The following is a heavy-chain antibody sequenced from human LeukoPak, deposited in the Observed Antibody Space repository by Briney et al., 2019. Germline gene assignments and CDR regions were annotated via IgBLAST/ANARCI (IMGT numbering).Heavy chain of an antibody. V-gene: IGHV4-4*07. CDR2: IYHSGST. Sequence: SETLSLTCTVSGGSISSYYWSWIRQPAGKGLEWIGTIYHSGSTYYNPSLKSRVTISVDTSKNQFSLKLSSVTAADTAVYYCARDPSAAGPPFDYWGQGTLVTVSS. D-gene: IGHD6-13*01. J-gene: IGHJ4*02. CDR3: ARDPSAAGPPFDY. CDR1: GGSISSYY.